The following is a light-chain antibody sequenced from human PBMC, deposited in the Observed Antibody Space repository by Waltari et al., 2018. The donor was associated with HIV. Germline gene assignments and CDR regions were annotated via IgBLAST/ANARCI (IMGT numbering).Light chain of an antibody. CDR1: SSDVGGSNY. CDR3: SSHAGSKVV. Sequence: QSALTQPPSASGSPGQSVTLPCTGTSSDVGGSNYVSWHQQHPGQAPKLMIYDVIKRPSGVPDRFSGSKSGNTASLTVSGLQPEDEADYYCSSHAGSKVVFGGGTRLTVL. CDR2: DVI. V-gene: IGLV2-8*01. J-gene: IGLJ2*01.